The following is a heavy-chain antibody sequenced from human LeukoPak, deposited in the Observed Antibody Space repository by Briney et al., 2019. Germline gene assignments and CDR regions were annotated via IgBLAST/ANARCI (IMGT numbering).Heavy chain of an antibody. Sequence: GGSLRLSCAASGFSFSNYGMNWVRQAPGKGLEWVSGITGNGATTYYADSVKGRFTISRDNSRNTVYLQMNSLRAEDTAVYYCAKDRSFYYYDSSGYYPDAFDIWGQGTMVTVSS. CDR3: AKDRSFYYYDSSGYYPDAFDI. J-gene: IGHJ3*02. CDR1: GFSFSNYG. V-gene: IGHV3-23*01. CDR2: ITGNGATT. D-gene: IGHD3-22*01.